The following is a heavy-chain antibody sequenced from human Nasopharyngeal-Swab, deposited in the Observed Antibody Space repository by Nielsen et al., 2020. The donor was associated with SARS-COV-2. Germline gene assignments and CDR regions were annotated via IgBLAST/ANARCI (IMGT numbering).Heavy chain of an antibody. CDR1: GGSISTYY. Sequence: GSLRLSCTVSGGSISTYYWSRIRQPPGKGLEWIGYIYDIGSINYNPSLKSRVTISVDTSKNQFSLNLSSVTAADTAVYYCARVGIPTMVRGVNWFDPWGQGTLVIVSS. V-gene: IGHV4-59*01. J-gene: IGHJ5*02. D-gene: IGHD3-10*01. CDR2: IYDIGSI. CDR3: ARVGIPTMVRGVNWFDP.